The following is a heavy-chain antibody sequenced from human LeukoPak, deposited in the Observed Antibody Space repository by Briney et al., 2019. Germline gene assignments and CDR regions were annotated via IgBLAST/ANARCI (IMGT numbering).Heavy chain of an antibody. J-gene: IGHJ6*03. CDR2: IYYSGST. Sequence: PSETLSLTCTVSGGSLSIYYWSWIRQPPGEGLEWIGYIYYSGSTNYNPSLQSRVIMSVDTSKSQFSLNLTSVTAADTAAYYCARGSYYYMDLWGTGTTVTVSS. V-gene: IGHV4-59*01. CDR3: ARGSYYYMDL. CDR1: GGSLSIYY.